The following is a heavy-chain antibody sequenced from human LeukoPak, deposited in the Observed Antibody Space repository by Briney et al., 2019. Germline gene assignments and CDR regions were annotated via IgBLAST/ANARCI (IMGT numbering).Heavy chain of an antibody. V-gene: IGHV5-51*01. Sequence: GSLQIPCLGSGYRSAIYCIAWARQTPGKGLGWMGIIYSSDSDPRHRPSLSGQVTISADNYISTAYLQWGSLNAADAAMYYCASRGGKSYFHTWGQGTLVTVSS. CDR2: IYSSDSDP. CDR1: GYRSAIYC. J-gene: IGHJ1*01. CDR3: ASRGGKSYFHT. D-gene: IGHD1-26*01.